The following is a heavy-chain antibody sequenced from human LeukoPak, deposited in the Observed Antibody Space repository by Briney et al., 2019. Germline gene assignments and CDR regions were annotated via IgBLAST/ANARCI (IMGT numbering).Heavy chain of an antibody. CDR1: GFTFSTYW. V-gene: IGHV3-74*01. CDR2: INSDESST. Sequence: PGGSLRLSCAASGFTFSTYWMHWVRQAPGKGLVWVSRINSDESSTSYADSVKGRFTISRDNAKNTLYLQVNSLRAEDTAVYYCARSGSFNWFDPWGQGTLVTVSS. J-gene: IGHJ5*02. D-gene: IGHD1-26*01. CDR3: ARSGSFNWFDP.